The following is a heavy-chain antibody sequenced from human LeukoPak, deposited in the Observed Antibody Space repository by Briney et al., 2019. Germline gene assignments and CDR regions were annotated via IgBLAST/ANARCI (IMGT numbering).Heavy chain of an antibody. V-gene: IGHV1-2*02. J-gene: IGHJ4*02. Sequence: EASVKVSCKTSGYSFTVHYLHWLRQAPGQGLEWMGWIKPDSGATTFAQNFQGRVTMTSDTSINTAYMELSSLTSDDTAMYYCARDHDYGPDYWGQGTLDTVSA. D-gene: IGHD4/OR15-4a*01. CDR2: IKPDSGAT. CDR1: GYSFTVHY. CDR3: ARDHDYGPDY.